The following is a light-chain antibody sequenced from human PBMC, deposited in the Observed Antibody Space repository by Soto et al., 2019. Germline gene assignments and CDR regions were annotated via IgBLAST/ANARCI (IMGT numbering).Light chain of an antibody. CDR2: GAS. Sequence: EIVMTQSPATLSVSPGESATLSCRASQSVSNNLAWYQKKPGQAPRLLIYGASTRATGIPARFSGSGSGTEFTLTISRLQSEDFAVYYCQQYNNWWTFGPGTRLEIQ. CDR3: QQYNNWWT. V-gene: IGKV3-15*01. J-gene: IGKJ1*01. CDR1: QSVSNN.